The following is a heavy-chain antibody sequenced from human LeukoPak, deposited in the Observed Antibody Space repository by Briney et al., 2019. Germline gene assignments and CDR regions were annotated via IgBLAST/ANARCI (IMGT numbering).Heavy chain of an antibody. CDR3: ARDVEQWLVRVYYFDY. Sequence: GGSLRLSCGAPGLSFSSYWMGWVRQAPGKGLEWVASVKEDGSEKYYVDSVKGRFTISRDNAKSSLYLQMNSLRAEDTAVYYCARDVEQWLVRVYYFDYWGQGTLVTVSS. D-gene: IGHD6-19*01. V-gene: IGHV3-7*01. J-gene: IGHJ4*02. CDR2: VKEDGSEK. CDR1: GLSFSSYW.